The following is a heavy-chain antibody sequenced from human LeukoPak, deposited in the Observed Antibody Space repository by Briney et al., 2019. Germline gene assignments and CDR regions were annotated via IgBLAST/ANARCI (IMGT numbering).Heavy chain of an antibody. CDR1: GGSISSYY. D-gene: IGHD6-6*01. CDR3: AREGYSSSSVYYYYYMDV. J-gene: IGHJ6*03. V-gene: IGHV4-4*08. CDR2: IYYSGST. Sequence: SETLSLTCTVSGGSISSYYWSWIRQPPGEGLEWIGYIYYSGSTYYNPSLKSRVTISVDTSKNQFSLKLSSVTAADTAVYYCAREGYSSSSVYYYYYMDVWGKGTTVTVSS.